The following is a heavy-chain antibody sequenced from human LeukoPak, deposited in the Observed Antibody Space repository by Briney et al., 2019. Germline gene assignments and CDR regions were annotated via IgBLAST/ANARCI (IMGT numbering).Heavy chain of an antibody. Sequence: SETLSLTCTVSGGSISNFYWSWIRQPAGKGLEWIGRVFTTGTTNYNPSLKSRVTISVDTSKNQFSLKLSSVTAADTAVYYCARHARYFYYFDYWGQGTLVTASS. CDR1: GGSISNFY. CDR3: ARHARYFYYFDY. J-gene: IGHJ4*02. D-gene: IGHD1-14*01. CDR2: VFTTGTT. V-gene: IGHV4-4*07.